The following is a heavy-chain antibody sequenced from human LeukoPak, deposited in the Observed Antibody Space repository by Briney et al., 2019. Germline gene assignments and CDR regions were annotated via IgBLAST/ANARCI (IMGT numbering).Heavy chain of an antibody. D-gene: IGHD3-22*01. CDR1: GGTFSSYA. J-gene: IGHJ4*02. CDR3: ARDLGVYYYDSSGYSPVTD. V-gene: IGHV1-69*04. Sequence: ASVKVSCKASGGTFSSYAISWVRQAPGQGLEWMGRIIPILGIANYAQKFQGRVTITADKSTSTAYMELSSLRSEDTAVYYCARDLGVYYYDSSGYSPVTDWGQGTLVTVSS. CDR2: IIPILGIA.